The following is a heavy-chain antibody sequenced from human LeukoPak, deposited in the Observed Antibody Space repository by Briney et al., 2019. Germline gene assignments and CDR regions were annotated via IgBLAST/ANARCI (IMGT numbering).Heavy chain of an antibody. V-gene: IGHV1-69*06. CDR1: GGTFSSYA. Sequence: SVKVSCKASGGTFSSYAISWVRHAPGQGLEWMGGIIPIFGTANYAQKFQGRVTITADKSTSTAYMELSSLRSVDTAVYYCASYYDILTGYLVYWGQGTLVTVSS. CDR2: IIPIFGTA. J-gene: IGHJ4*02. D-gene: IGHD3-9*01. CDR3: ASYYDILTGYLVY.